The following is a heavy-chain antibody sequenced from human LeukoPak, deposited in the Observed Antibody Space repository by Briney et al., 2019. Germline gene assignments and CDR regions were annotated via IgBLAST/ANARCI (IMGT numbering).Heavy chain of an antibody. Sequence: GGSLRLSCAAAGFSFSSYSMHWVRQAPGKGLEWVAVMWYDGTNRFYADSVKGRFTISRDNSKNTLYLQMNSLRAEDTAVYFCARDGAFLGYCSGGTCLTLYYIYYRGQGTLVTVSS. V-gene: IGHV3-33*01. CDR3: ARDGAFLGYCSGGTCLTLYYIYY. CDR2: MWYDGTNR. D-gene: IGHD2-15*01. J-gene: IGHJ4*02. CDR1: GFSFSSYS.